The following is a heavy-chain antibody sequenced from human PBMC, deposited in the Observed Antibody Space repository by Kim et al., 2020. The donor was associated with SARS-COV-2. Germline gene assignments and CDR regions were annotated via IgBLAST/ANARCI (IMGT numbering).Heavy chain of an antibody. CDR3: ARLRKADWFDP. Sequence: SETLSLTCTVSGGSISSSSYYWGWIRQPPGKGLEWIGSIYYSGSTYYNPSLKSRVTISVDTSKNQFSLKLSSVTAADTAVYYCARLRKADWFDPWGQGTLVTVSS. J-gene: IGHJ5*02. CDR2: IYYSGST. V-gene: IGHV4-39*01. CDR1: GGSISSSSYY.